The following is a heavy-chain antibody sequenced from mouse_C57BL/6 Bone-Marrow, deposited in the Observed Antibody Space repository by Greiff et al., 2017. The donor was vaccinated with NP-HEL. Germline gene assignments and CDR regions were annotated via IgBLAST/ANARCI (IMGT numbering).Heavy chain of an antibody. Sequence: QVQLQQPGAELVMPGASVKLSCKASGYTFTSYWMHWVKQRPGQGLEWIGEFDPSDSYTNYNQKFKGKSTLTVDKSSSTAYMQLSSLTSEDSAVYYCASEPSDVAWFTYWGQGTVVTLSA. CDR2: FDPSDSYT. CDR1: GYTFTSYW. D-gene: IGHD6-1*01. V-gene: IGHV1-69*01. J-gene: IGHJ3*01. CDR3: ASEPSDVAWFTY.